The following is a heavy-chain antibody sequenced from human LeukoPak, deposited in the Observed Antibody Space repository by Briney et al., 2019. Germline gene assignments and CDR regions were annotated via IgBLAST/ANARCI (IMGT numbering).Heavy chain of an antibody. CDR3: ARDYVTGDGYAGSKVPFDY. J-gene: IGHJ4*02. D-gene: IGHD5-24*01. CDR1: GYTFTSYG. V-gene: IGHV1-18*01. CDR2: ISAYNGNT. Sequence: GASVKVSCKASGYTFTSYGISWVRQAPGQGLEWMGWISAYNGNTNYAQKLQGRVTMTTDTSTSTAYMELRSLRSDDTAVYYCARDYVTGDGYAGSKVPFDYWGQGTLVTVSS.